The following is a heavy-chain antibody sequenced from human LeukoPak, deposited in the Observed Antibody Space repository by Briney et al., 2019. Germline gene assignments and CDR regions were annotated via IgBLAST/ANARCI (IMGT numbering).Heavy chain of an antibody. J-gene: IGHJ6*02. V-gene: IGHV1-2*02. Sequence: VASVKVSCKASGYTFTGYYMHWVRQAPGQGLEWMGWINPNSGGTNYAQKFQGRVTMTRDTSISTAYMELSRLRSEDTAVYYCARDREQLSLLYYYYYGMDVWGQGTTVTVSS. D-gene: IGHD6-6*01. CDR3: ARDREQLSLLYYYYYGMDV. CDR1: GYTFTGYY. CDR2: INPNSGGT.